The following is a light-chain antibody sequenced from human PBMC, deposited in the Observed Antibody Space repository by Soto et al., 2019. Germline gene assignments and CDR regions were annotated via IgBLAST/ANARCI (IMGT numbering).Light chain of an antibody. CDR2: KAS. CDR3: QHYNSYSEA. V-gene: IGKV1-5*03. Sequence: DIQMTQSPSPLSGSVGDRVTITCRASQTISSWLAWYQQKPGKAPKLTIYKASTLKSGVPSRFSGSGSGTEFTLTISSLQPDDVATYYCQHYNSYSEAFGQGTKVDIK. CDR1: QTISSW. J-gene: IGKJ1*01.